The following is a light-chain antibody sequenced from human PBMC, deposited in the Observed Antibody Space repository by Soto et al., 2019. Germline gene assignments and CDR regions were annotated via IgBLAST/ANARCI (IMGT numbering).Light chain of an antibody. J-gene: IGKJ1*01. CDR3: QQYGSSSCT. Sequence: DILLTQSPANLSSSVGDRATISCRASQSISSFLAWYQQKPGKAPKLLIYEASNMESGVPSRFSGSGSGTEFTLSITSLQPDDFAAYYCQQYGSSSCTFGRGTKVDNK. V-gene: IGKV1-5*01. CDR1: QSISSF. CDR2: EAS.